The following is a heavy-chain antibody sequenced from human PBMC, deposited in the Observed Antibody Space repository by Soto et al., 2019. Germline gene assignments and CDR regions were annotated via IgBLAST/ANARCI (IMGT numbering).Heavy chain of an antibody. J-gene: IGHJ6*02. V-gene: IGHV3-23*01. CDR2: ISGSGGST. Sequence: GGSLRLSCAASGFTFSSYAMSWVRQAPGKGLEWVSAISGSGGSTYYADSVKGRFTISRDNSKNTLYLQMNSLRAEDTAVYYCAKSTVGTTVVTPVSRISYGMDVWGQGTTVTVSS. CDR3: AKSTVGTTVVTPVSRISYGMDV. D-gene: IGHD4-17*01. CDR1: GFTFSSYA.